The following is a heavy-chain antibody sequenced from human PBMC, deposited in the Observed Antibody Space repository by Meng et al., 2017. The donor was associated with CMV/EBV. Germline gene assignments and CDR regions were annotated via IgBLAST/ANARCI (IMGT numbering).Heavy chain of an antibody. CDR1: GVTFSSCT. CDR3: ATGATTSRFRVDY. J-gene: IGHJ4*02. D-gene: IGHD2-2*01. V-gene: IGHV1-69*13. CDR2: ITPIFGVA. Sequence: SVKVSCKASGVTFSSCTLSCVRQAPGQGLEWMGGITPIFGVAQYAQNFQGRVTITADEYTNTAYMDVSSLRSEDTAVYYCATGATTSRFRVDYWGQGTLVTVSS.